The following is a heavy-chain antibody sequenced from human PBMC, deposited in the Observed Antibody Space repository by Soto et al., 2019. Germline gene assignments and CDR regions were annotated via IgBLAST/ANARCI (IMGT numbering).Heavy chain of an antibody. CDR3: AREYYDSSGYYFDY. Sequence: ASVKVSCKASGYTFTGYGISWVRQAPGQGLEWMGWISAYNGNTNYAQKLQGRVTMTTDTSTSTAYMELRSLRSDDTAVYYCAREYYDSSGYYFDYWGQGTLVTVSS. CDR1: GYTFTGYG. D-gene: IGHD3-22*01. J-gene: IGHJ4*02. V-gene: IGHV1-18*04. CDR2: ISAYNGNT.